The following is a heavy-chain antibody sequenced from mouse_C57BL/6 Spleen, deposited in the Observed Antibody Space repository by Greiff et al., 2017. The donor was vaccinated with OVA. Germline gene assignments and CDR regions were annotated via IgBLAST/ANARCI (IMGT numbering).Heavy chain of an antibody. Sequence: EVKLVESGGGLVKPGGSLKLSCAASGFTFSSSAMSWVRQTPEKRLEWVATISDGGSYTYYPANVKGRFTISRDNAKNNLYLQMSHLKSEDTAMYYCARDKGVDWYFDVWGTGTTVTVSS. J-gene: IGHJ1*03. CDR2: ISDGGSYT. CDR3: ARDKGVDWYFDV. CDR1: GFTFSSSA. D-gene: IGHD1-3*01. V-gene: IGHV5-4*01.